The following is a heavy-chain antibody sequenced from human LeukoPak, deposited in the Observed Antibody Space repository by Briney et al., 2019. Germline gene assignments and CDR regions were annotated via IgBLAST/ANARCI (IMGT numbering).Heavy chain of an antibody. CDR3: ARVGLGGYSYGYFDY. V-gene: IGHV3-7*01. D-gene: IGHD5-18*01. CDR2: IKQGGSEK. CDR1: GFTFSSYW. J-gene: IGHJ4*02. Sequence: GGSLRLSCAASGFTFSSYWMSWVRQAPGKGLEWVANIKQGGSEKYYVDSVKGRFTISRDNAKNSLYLQMNSLRAEDTAVYYCARVGLGGYSYGYFDYWGQGTLVTVSS.